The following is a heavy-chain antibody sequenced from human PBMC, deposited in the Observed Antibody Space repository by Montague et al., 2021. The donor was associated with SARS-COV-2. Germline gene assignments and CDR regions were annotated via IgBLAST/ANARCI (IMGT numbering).Heavy chain of an antibody. V-gene: IGHV4-39*01. J-gene: IGHJ2*01. D-gene: IGHD6-19*01. CDR2: INYSGKT. Sequence: SETLSLTCTVSGGSISSGTYYWGWVRQPPGKGLEWIGSINYSGKTYYNPSLKSRVTISVDTSKNQFSLRVTSVTAADTAVYYCARRAQWQLVWFFELGGRGTLVTVSS. CDR1: GGSISSGTYY. CDR3: ARRAQWQLVWFFEL.